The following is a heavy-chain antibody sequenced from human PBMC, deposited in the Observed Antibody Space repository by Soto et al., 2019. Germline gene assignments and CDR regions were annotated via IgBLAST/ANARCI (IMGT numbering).Heavy chain of an antibody. J-gene: IGHJ3*02. CDR1: GFTFTSSA. D-gene: IGHD3-3*01. V-gene: IGHV1-58*01. CDR3: AAGGRFLEWLVGDAFDI. CDR2: IVVGSGNT. Sequence: QMQLVQSGPEVKKPGTSVKVSCKASGFTFTSSAVQWVRQARGQRLEWIGWIVVGSGNTNYAQKFQERVTITRDMSTSTANMELSSLRSEDTAVYYCAAGGRFLEWLVGDAFDIWGQGTMVTVSS.